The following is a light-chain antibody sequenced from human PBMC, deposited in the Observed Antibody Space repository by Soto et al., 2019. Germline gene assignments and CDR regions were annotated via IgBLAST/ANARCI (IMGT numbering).Light chain of an antibody. Sequence: DIQMTQSPSTLSAFVGDRVTITCRASQSVSSSLAWYQQKPGKAPKLLIYDASTLESGVPSRFSGSGYGTEFTLTINSLQPGDFATYYWQQYESFSPYTFGQGTRLEI. CDR2: DAS. V-gene: IGKV1-5*01. J-gene: IGKJ2*01. CDR3: QQYESFSPYT. CDR1: QSVSSS.